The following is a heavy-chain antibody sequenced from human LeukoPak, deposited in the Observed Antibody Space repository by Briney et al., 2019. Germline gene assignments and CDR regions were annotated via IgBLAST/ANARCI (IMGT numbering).Heavy chain of an antibody. D-gene: IGHD2-21*01. Sequence: SVKVSCKASGGTFASYAISWVRQAPGQGPEWMGGIIPIFGTAKYAQKFQGRVTITADESRITAYMELSSLRSEDTAVYYCASLNCGGDCYDRATDWYFDLWGRGTLVTVSS. CDR3: ASLNCGGDCYDRATDWYFDL. CDR2: IIPIFGTA. V-gene: IGHV1-69*01. J-gene: IGHJ2*01. CDR1: GGTFASYA.